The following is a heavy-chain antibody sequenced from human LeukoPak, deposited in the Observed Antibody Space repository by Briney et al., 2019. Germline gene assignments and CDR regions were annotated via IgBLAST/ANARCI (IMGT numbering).Heavy chain of an antibody. CDR1: GNTFTSYY. Sequence: ASVKVSCKASGNTFTSYYMHWVRQAPGQGLEWMGIINPSGGSTSYAQKFQGRVTMTRDTSTSTVYMELSSLGSEDTAVYYCARVRGPLEDSDAFDIWGQGTMVTVSS. V-gene: IGHV1-46*01. D-gene: IGHD3-22*01. CDR3: ARVRGPLEDSDAFDI. J-gene: IGHJ3*02. CDR2: INPSGGST.